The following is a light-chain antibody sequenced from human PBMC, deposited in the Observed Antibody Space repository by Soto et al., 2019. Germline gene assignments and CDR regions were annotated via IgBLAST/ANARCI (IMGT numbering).Light chain of an antibody. CDR1: QTIRTN. CDR2: DAS. CDR3: QQTISCPPT. Sequence: ESEMTQSPLFLSASLGDRVTISCRASQTIRTNLTWYQQKPGKGPTVLIFDASTLATGIPSRFSGSTTGTDFTLTISGLQSEDSATYYCQQTISCPPTFGQGTRVEI. V-gene: IGKV1-39*01. J-gene: IGKJ1*01.